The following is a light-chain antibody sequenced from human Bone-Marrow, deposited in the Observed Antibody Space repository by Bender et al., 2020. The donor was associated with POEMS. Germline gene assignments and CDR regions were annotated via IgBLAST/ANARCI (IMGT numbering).Light chain of an antibody. V-gene: IGLV2-23*02. CDR2: EVT. Sequence: QSALTQPDSVSGSPGQSVTISCTGTDSDVGNYNLVSWYQQHPGKAPKVVIHEVTKRPSGISARFSGSKSGNTASLTISGLQADDEADYCCCSYAGSVNYVVFGGGTKLTVL. CDR1: DSDVGNYNL. J-gene: IGLJ2*01. CDR3: CSYAGSVNYVV.